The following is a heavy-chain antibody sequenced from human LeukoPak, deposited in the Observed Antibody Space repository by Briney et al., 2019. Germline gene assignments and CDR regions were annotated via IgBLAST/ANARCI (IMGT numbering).Heavy chain of an antibody. D-gene: IGHD3/OR15-3a*01. J-gene: IGHJ4*02. CDR1: GFTVSSNY. CDR2: ISGNGITT. CDR3: AKDQSIWTGYYRGPYFDY. Sequence: GGSLRLSCAASGFTVSSNYMSWVRQAPGKGLEWVSGISGNGITTYYADSVKGRFTISRDKSQNTLHLQMNSLRAEDTAVYYCAKDQSIWTGYYRGPYFDYWGQGTLVTVSS. V-gene: IGHV3-23*01.